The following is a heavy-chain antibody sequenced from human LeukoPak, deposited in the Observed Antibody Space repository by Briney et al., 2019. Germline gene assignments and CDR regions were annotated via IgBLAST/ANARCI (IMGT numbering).Heavy chain of an antibody. CDR1: GGSISSYY. CDR2: MYTSGST. Sequence: SETLSLTCTVSGGSISSYYWTWIRQSAGKGLEWIGRMYTSGSTKYSPSFESRVTISVDTSKNQFSLKLSSVTAADTAVYYCARVSSDWYPYYYYMDVWGKGTTVTISS. D-gene: IGHD6-19*01. CDR3: ARVSSDWYPYYYYMDV. V-gene: IGHV4-4*07. J-gene: IGHJ6*03.